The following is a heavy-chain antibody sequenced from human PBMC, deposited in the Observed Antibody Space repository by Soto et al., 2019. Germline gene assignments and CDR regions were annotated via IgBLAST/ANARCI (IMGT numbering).Heavy chain of an antibody. CDR1: GFTFSSYS. Sequence: EVQLVESGGGLVKPGGSLRLSCAASGFTFSSYSMNWVRQAPGKGLEWVSSISSSSSYIYYADSVKGRFTISRDNAKNSLYLQRNSLRAEDTAVYYCARDRGLGSGWPELDYWGQGTLVTVSS. CDR3: ARDRGLGSGWPELDY. CDR2: ISSSSSYI. J-gene: IGHJ4*02. V-gene: IGHV3-21*01. D-gene: IGHD6-19*01.